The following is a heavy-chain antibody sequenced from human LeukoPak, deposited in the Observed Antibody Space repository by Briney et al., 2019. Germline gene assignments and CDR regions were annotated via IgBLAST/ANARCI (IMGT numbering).Heavy chain of an antibody. CDR3: ARDRDGYNARLDY. CDR1: GFTVSSNY. J-gene: IGHJ4*02. V-gene: IGHV3-53*05. CDR2: NYSGGST. Sequence: HPGGSLRLSCAASGFTVSSNYMSWVRQAPGKGLEWVSVNYSGGSTYYADSVKGRFTISRDNSKNTLYLQMNSLRAEDTAVYYCARDRDGYNARLDYWGQGTLVTVSS. D-gene: IGHD5-24*01.